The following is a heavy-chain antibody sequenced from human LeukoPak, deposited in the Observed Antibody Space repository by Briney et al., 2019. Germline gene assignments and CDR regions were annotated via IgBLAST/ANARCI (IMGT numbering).Heavy chain of an antibody. D-gene: IGHD3-10*01. V-gene: IGHV4-59*01. CDR2: IYYSGST. CDR3: ARVRTPYGYYGMVV. CDR1: GGSISSYY. Sequence: PSETLSLTCTVSGGSISSYYWSWIRQPPGKGLEWIGYIYYSGSTNYNPSLKSRVTISVDTSKNQFSLKLSSVTAADTAVYYCARVRTPYGYYGMVVWGQGTTVTVSS. J-gene: IGHJ6*02.